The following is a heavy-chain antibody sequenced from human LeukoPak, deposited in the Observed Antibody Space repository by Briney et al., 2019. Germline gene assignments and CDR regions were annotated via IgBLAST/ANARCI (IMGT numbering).Heavy chain of an antibody. D-gene: IGHD3-3*01. CDR1: GGSTRSGDYF. V-gene: IGHV4-30-4*01. J-gene: IGHJ4*02. CDR2: IYYSGST. Sequence: SQTLSLTCTVFGGSTRSGDYFWSWIRRPPGKGLEWIGYIYYSGSTHYSPSLRSRVTISLDTSKNQFSLKLSSVTAADTAVYYCARVRKKGYYDFWSGYSTDYFDYWGQGTLVTVSS. CDR3: ARVRKKGYYDFWSGYSTDYFDY.